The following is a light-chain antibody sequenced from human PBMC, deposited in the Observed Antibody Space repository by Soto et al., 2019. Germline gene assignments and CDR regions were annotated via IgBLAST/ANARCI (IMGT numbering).Light chain of an antibody. CDR3: SSYTSSSTLDNYV. V-gene: IGLV2-14*01. Sequence: QSALTQPASVSGSPGQSITISCTGTSSDVGGYNYVSWYQQHPGKAPKLMIYEVSNRPSGVSNRFSGSKSGNTASLTISGLQAEDEADYYCSSYTSSSTLDNYVFGTGTKLTGL. CDR2: EVS. CDR1: SSDVGGYNY. J-gene: IGLJ1*01.